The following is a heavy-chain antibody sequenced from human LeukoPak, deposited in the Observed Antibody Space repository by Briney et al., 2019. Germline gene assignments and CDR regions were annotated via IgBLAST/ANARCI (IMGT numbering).Heavy chain of an antibody. J-gene: IGHJ4*02. D-gene: IGHD3-10*01. CDR2: VSGSSGAT. CDR3: ARFYGSGSHAFDY. Sequence: GGSLRLSCAASGFTFSGYSMIWVRQAPGKGLEWVSCVSGSSGATYYAESVKGRFTISRDNAKNSVYLQMNSLRADDTAVYYCARFYGSGSHAFDYWGQGTLVTVSS. CDR1: GFTFSGYS. V-gene: IGHV3-48*04.